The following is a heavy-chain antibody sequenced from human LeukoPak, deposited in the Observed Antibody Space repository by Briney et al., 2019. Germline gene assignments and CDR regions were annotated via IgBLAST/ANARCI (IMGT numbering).Heavy chain of an antibody. CDR2: IIPIFGTA. Sequence: GASVKVSCKASGGTFGGYAFSWVRQAPGQGLGWMGGIIPIFGTANYAQKFQGRVTITADKSTSTAYMELSSLRSEDTAVYYCARVLRYFDWSGWFDPWGQGTLVTVSS. V-gene: IGHV1-69*06. CDR3: ARVLRYFDWSGWFDP. J-gene: IGHJ5*02. CDR1: GGTFGGYA. D-gene: IGHD3-9*01.